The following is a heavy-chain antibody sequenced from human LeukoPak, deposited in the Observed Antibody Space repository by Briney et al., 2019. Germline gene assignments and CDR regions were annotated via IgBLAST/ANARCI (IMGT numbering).Heavy chain of an antibody. V-gene: IGHV3-30*04. J-gene: IGHJ6*04. CDR1: GFTFSSYA. CDR3: AGDMASGSGWYIRRGDYYYYGMDV. Sequence: GGSLRLSCAASGFTFSSYAMHWVRQAPGKGLEGVAVISYDGSNKYYAESVKGRFTISRDNSKNTLYLQMNSLRAEDTAVYYCAGDMASGSGWYIRRGDYYYYGMDVWGKGTTVTVSS. D-gene: IGHD6-19*01. CDR2: ISYDGSNK.